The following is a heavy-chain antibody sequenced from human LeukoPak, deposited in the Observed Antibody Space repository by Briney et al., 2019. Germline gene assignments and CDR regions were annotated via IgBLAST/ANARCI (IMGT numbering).Heavy chain of an antibody. V-gene: IGHV3-15*01. J-gene: IGHJ4*02. CDR2: IKSKSDGGTI. Sequence: PGGSLRLSCVVSGFTFNDAWMSWVRQAPGKGLEWLGRIKSKSDGGTIDYAVSVKGRFIISRDDSTNTVYQEMNSLKTEDTAVYYCSTGYGTNDFWGQGTLVTVSS. CDR3: STGYGTNDF. CDR1: GFTFNDAW. D-gene: IGHD1-1*01.